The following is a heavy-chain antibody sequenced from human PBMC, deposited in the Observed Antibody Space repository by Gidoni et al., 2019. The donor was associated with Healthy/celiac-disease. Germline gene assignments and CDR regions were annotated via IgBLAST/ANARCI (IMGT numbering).Heavy chain of an antibody. Sequence: QVQLVQSGAEVKKPGASVKVSCKASGYTFTSYYMHWVRKAPGQGLEWMGIINPSGGSTSYAQKFQGRVTMTRDTSTSTVYMELSSLRSEDTAVYYCARAELLWFGEMGNAFDIWGQGTMVTVSS. CDR2: INPSGGST. V-gene: IGHV1-46*01. D-gene: IGHD3-10*01. J-gene: IGHJ3*02. CDR1: GYTFTSYY. CDR3: ARAELLWFGEMGNAFDI.